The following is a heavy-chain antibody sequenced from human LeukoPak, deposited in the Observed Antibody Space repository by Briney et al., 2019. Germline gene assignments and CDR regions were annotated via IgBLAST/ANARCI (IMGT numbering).Heavy chain of an antibody. J-gene: IGHJ6*03. CDR2: IIPIFGTA. CDR1: GGTFSSYA. V-gene: IGHV1-69*01. Sequence: SVKVSCKASGGTFSSYAISWVRQAPGQGLEWMGGIIPIFGTANYAQKFQGRVTITADESTSTAYMELSSLRSEDTAVYYCARGTRGPNYYYYYMDVWGKGTTVTVSS. D-gene: IGHD2-2*01. CDR3: ARGTRGPNYYYYYMDV.